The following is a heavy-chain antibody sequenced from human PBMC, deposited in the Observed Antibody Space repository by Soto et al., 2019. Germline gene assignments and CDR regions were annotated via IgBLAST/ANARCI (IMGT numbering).Heavy chain of an antibody. CDR2: IIDSGGST. J-gene: IGHJ4*02. D-gene: IGHD2-15*01. CDR3: AKDHLVVAATGFDY. CDR1: GFTFSSCA. V-gene: IGHV3-23*01. Sequence: GGSMRLSCAASGFTFSSCAMGWVRQAPGKGLEWVSDIIDSGGSTYYADSVKGRFTISRDNSKSTLYLQMNSLRAEDTAVYYCAKDHLVVAATGFDYWGQGTLVTVSS.